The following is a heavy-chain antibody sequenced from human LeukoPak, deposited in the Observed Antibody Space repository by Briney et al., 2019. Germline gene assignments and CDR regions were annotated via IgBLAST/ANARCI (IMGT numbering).Heavy chain of an antibody. CDR3: ARVPGYDFWSGYYDY. V-gene: IGHV1-69*05. CDR2: IIPIFGTA. D-gene: IGHD3-3*01. Sequence: SVKVSCKASGGTFSSYTISWVRQAPGQGLEWMGRIIPIFGTANYAQKFQGRVTITTDESTSTAYMELSSLRSEDTAVYYCARVPGYDFWSGYYDYWGQGTLVTVSS. CDR1: GGTFSSYT. J-gene: IGHJ4*02.